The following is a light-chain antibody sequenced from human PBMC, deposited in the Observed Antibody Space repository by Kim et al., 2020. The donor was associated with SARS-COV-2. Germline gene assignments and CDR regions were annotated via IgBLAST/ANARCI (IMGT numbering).Light chain of an antibody. CDR1: ESVSGNH. J-gene: IGKJ1*01. CDR2: GAS. V-gene: IGKV3-20*01. CDR3: QQYGDSPRWT. Sequence: PAERATLSRRATESVSGNHLAWYQQKPDQAPRLLIYGASSRATGIPDRFSGSGSATDFTLTISRLEPEDFAVYYCQQYGDSPRWTFGQGTKVDIK.